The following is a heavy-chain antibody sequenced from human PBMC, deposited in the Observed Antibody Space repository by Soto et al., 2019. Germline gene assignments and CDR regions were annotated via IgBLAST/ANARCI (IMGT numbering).Heavy chain of an antibody. CDR3: AKFFVETGSNSGGPGSFPY. D-gene: IGHD6-25*01. Sequence: EVQLLESGGGLVQPGRSLRLSCAASGFTFSNYAMSWVRQAPGQGLDWVSAISGSGGTTYYADSVKGRFTISRDNSKKTLFLQMNSRRAEAAAVYYCAKFFVETGSNSGGPGSFPYWGQETLVTASP. CDR1: GFTFSNYA. CDR2: ISGSGGTT. J-gene: IGHJ4*02. V-gene: IGHV3-23*01.